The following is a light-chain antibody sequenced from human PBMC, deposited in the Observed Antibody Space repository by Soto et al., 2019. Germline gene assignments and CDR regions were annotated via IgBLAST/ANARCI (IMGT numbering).Light chain of an antibody. CDR2: DAS. Sequence: DIQMTPSPSPLSASIGDRVTITCRASQSIDNWLAWYQQKPGKAPQLLIYDASRVKTGVPSRFTASGSGTEFTLTINTLQADDSATYFCQHYNGYPYTFGPGTKVDIK. J-gene: IGKJ2*01. V-gene: IGKV1-5*01. CDR3: QHYNGYPYT. CDR1: QSIDNW.